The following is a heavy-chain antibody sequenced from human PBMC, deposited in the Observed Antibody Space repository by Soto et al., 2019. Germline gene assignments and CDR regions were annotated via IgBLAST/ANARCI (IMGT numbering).Heavy chain of an antibody. CDR2: IYHTGIT. J-gene: IGHJ4*02. D-gene: IGHD3-22*01. Sequence: PSETLSLTCVVSGTSISSTYWWAWVRQSPGKGLEWIGEIYHTGITKYNPSLKSRVSMSIDKSNNQFSLKLTSVTAADTAVYYCSLDTSGYNYYFDYWGQGTLVTVSS. CDR3: SLDTSGYNYYFDY. CDR1: GTSISSTYW. V-gene: IGHV4-4*02.